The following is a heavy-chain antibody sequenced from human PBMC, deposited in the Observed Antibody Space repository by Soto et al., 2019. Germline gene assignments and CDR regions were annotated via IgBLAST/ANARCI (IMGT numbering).Heavy chain of an antibody. CDR1: GCSISSSSYY. D-gene: IGHD6-13*01. CDR3: ARPGIAAAGQPADYYYYYGMDV. J-gene: IGHJ6*02. CDR2: IYYSGST. V-gene: IGHV4-39*01. Sequence: QLQLQESPPGLVKPSETLSLTCTVSGCSISSSSYYWGWIRQPPGKGLEWIGSIYYSGSTYYNPSLKSQVTFAVNTAKNQFPLKLSRVPAEDTAVYYCARPGIAAAGQPADYYYYYGMDVWGQGTTVTVSS.